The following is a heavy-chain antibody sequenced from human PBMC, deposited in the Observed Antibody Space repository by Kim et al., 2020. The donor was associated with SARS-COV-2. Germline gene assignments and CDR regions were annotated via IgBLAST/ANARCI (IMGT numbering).Heavy chain of an antibody. D-gene: IGHD3-10*01. CDR2: ISSRGMSI. V-gene: IGHV3-48*03. J-gene: IGHJ4*02. Sequence: GGSLRLSCAASGFTFSSYEMYWVRQAPGKGLEWVSYISSRGMSIYYADSVKGRFIISRDNAKNSLDLQMNSLRAEDTAFYYCARGRPYYYGSGRVYWDQGTLVTVSS. CDR1: GFTFSSYE. CDR3: ARGRPYYYGSGRVY.